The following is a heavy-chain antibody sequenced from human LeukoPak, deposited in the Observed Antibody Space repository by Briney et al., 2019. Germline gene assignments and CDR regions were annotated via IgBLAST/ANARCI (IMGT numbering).Heavy chain of an antibody. J-gene: IGHJ4*02. CDR3: ARGKGSGYFDY. D-gene: IGHD6-19*01. Sequence: GGSLRLSCAASGFTFSSYSMNWVRQAPGKGLEWVSYISSSSSTIYYADSVKGRFTISRDNAKNSLYLQMNSLRAEDTAVYYCARGKGSGYFDYWGQGTLVTVSS. CDR2: ISSSSSTI. V-gene: IGHV3-48*01. CDR1: GFTFSSYS.